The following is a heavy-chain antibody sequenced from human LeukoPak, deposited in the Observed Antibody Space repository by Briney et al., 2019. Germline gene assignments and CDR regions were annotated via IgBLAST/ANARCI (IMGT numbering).Heavy chain of an antibody. CDR2: IGTAGDT. D-gene: IGHD2-2*01. V-gene: IGHV3-13*04. CDR1: GFTFSSYD. CDR3: ARARRYGCSSTSCYASFDY. J-gene: IGHJ4*02. Sequence: GGSLRLSCAASGFTFSSYDMHWVRQATGKGLEWVSAIGTAGDTYYPGSVKGRFTISRENAKNSLYLQMNSLRAGDTPVYYCARARRYGCSSTSCYASFDYWGQGTLVTVSS.